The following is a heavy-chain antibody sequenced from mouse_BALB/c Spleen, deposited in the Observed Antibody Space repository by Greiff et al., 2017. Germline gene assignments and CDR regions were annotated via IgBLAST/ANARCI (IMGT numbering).Heavy chain of an antibody. D-gene: IGHD3-3*01. CDR1: GYTFTDYE. Sequence: QVQLKESGAELVRPGASVTLSCKASGYTFTDYEMHWVKQTPVHGLEWIGAIDPETGGTAYNQKFKGKATLTADKSSSTAYMELRSLTSEDSAVYYCTRYLGYLDYWGQGTTLTVSS. J-gene: IGHJ2*01. CDR3: TRYLGYLDY. V-gene: IGHV1-15*01. CDR2: IDPETGGT.